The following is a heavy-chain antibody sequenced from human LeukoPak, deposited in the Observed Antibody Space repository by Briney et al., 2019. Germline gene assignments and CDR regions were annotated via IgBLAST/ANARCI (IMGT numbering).Heavy chain of an antibody. V-gene: IGHV3-7*01. Sequence: GGSLRLSCAASGFTFSSYWMNWVRQAPGKGLEWVANIKRDGNEKNYVDSVRGRFSISRDNAKHSLYLQMDSLRAEDTAVYYCAKEGAYPIITYDSWGQGALVTVSS. J-gene: IGHJ5*01. CDR1: GFTFSSYW. D-gene: IGHD3-10*01. CDR3: AKEGAYPIITYDS. CDR2: IKRDGNEK.